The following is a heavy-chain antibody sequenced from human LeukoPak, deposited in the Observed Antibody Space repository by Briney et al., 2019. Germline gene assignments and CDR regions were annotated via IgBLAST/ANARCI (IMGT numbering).Heavy chain of an antibody. CDR1: GFTFSSYS. Sequence: GGSLRLSCVGSGFTFSSYSMNWVRQAPGKGLEWVSSISSSGRTIYYADSVKGRFTISRDNAKNSLFLQMNSLRAEDTAVYYCTRPQPYDYWGQGTLVTVSS. V-gene: IGHV3-48*01. D-gene: IGHD5-18*01. CDR2: ISSSGRTI. J-gene: IGHJ4*02. CDR3: TRPQPYDY.